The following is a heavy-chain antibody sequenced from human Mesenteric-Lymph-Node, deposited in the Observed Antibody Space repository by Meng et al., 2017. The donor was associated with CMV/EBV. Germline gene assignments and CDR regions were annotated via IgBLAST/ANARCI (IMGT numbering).Heavy chain of an antibody. Sequence: SCKASGYTFTSYGISWVRQAPGQRLEWMGWINAGNGNTKYSQKFQGRVTITRDTSASTAYMELSSLRSEDTAVYYCARGIYSGYDYGYWGQGTLVTVSS. D-gene: IGHD5-12*01. V-gene: IGHV1-3*01. J-gene: IGHJ4*02. CDR1: GYTFTSYG. CDR3: ARGIYSGYDYGY. CDR2: INAGNGNT.